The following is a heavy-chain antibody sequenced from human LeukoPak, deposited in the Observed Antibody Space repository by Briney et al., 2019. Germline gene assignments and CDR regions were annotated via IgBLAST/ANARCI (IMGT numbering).Heavy chain of an antibody. CDR2: ISYDGSYE. CDR1: GFSFSSYA. Sequence: GRSLRLSCAASGFSFSSYAMHWVRQAPGKGLEWVALISYDGSYEYSADSVKGQFTISRDNSKNTLFLQMDSLRAEDTAVYYCARNHGFDIWGQGTMVTVSS. J-gene: IGHJ3*02. CDR3: ARNHGFDI. V-gene: IGHV3-30*01.